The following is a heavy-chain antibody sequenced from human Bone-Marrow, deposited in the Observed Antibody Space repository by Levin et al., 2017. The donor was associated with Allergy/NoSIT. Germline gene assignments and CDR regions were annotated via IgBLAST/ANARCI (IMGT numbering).Heavy chain of an antibody. CDR3: ARAGWLEHFAVFDL. V-gene: IGHV4-34*01. J-gene: IGHJ3*01. D-gene: IGHD1/OR15-1a*01. CDR2: INERGDT. Sequence: KPSETLSLSCAVSGGSFSAYTWNWIRQPPGKGLEWIGQINERGDTEHNPSLESRVTMSVDTSKKQFSLKMNSVTAADTAVYYCARAGWLEHFAVFDLWGQGTMVIVSS. CDR1: GGSFSAYT.